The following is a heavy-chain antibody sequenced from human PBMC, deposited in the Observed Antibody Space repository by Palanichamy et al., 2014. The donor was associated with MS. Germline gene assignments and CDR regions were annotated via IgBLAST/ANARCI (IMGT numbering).Heavy chain of an antibody. V-gene: IGHV3-30*18. D-gene: IGHD2-2*01. CDR2: LSYEGSNE. Sequence: QVHLEESWGGVVQPGRSLRLSCVASGFSFSDYAMYWVRQAPGKGLEWVALLSYEGSNEHYGDSIKGRFTISRDNSQNTLYLQMNSLKTEDTAIYYCAKDKVRLGLCTRTSCRRRLDYWGQGTLVSVSS. J-gene: IGHJ4*02. CDR3: AKDKVRLGLCTRTSCRRRLDY. CDR1: GFSFSDYA.